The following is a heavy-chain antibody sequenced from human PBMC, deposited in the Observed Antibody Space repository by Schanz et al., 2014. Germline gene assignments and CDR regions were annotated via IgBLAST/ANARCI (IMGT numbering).Heavy chain of an antibody. CDR1: GFTFSPYW. Sequence: EVQLVESGGGLVQPGGSLRLSCGSSGFTFSPYWMHWVRQAPGKGLEWVSYISSSSSTRYYADSVEGRFTISRDNAKRSLFLQMNSLRVEDTAVYFCVSQTGSPNYWGQGTLVTVSS. D-gene: IGHD6-13*01. CDR3: VSQTGSPNY. V-gene: IGHV3-48*04. CDR2: ISSSSSTR. J-gene: IGHJ4*02.